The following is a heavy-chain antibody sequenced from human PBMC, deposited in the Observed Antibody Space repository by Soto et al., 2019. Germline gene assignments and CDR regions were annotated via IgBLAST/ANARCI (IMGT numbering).Heavy chain of an antibody. V-gene: IGHV3-23*01. D-gene: IGHD1-20*01. CDR3: AKGRITLAGYGMVV. CDR2: VSGSGGST. J-gene: IGHJ6*02. CDR1: GVPFSNYA. Sequence: EVQLLESGGGLVQPGESPRLSCTAPGVPFSNYAMSWVRQAPGKGLEWVSTVSGSGGSTYYAGFVMGRFTISRDNSKSTLYLEMNSLSAEDTAVYYCAKGRITLAGYGMVVWGQGTTVTVSS.